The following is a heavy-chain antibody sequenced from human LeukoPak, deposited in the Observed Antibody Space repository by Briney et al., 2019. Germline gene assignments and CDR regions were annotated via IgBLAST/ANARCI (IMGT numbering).Heavy chain of an antibody. CDR1: GFTVSSNY. CDR2: IYSGGST. V-gene: IGHV3-66*01. J-gene: IGHJ5*02. D-gene: IGHD3-10*01. CDR3: ARDKYYYGSGSA. Sequence: GGSLRLSCAASGFTVSSNYMSWVRQAPGKGLEWVSVIYSGGSTYYADSVKGRFTISRDNSKNTPYLQMNSLRAEDTAVYYCARDKYYYGSGSAWGQGTLVTVSS.